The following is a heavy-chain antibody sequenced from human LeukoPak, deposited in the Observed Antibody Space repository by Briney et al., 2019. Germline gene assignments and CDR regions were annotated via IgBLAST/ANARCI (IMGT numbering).Heavy chain of an antibody. J-gene: IGHJ4*02. CDR3: AKGGGLFAHYFDY. Sequence: GGSLRLSCAASGFTFNNYALTWVRQAPGKGLEWVSAISASGGTTYYADSAKGRFTISRDNTKNTLYLQMNSLRAEETAVYYCAKGGGLFAHYFDYWGQGTLVTVSS. V-gene: IGHV3-23*01. CDR1: GFTFNNYA. CDR2: ISASGGTT. D-gene: IGHD2-21*01.